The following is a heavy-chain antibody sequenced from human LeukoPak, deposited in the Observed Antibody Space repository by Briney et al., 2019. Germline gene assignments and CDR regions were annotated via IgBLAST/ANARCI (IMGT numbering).Heavy chain of an antibody. D-gene: IGHD4-11*01. Sequence: GASVKVSCKASGYTFTNYGVTWVRQAPGQGLEWMGWVNANTGNTNYAQNLRGRVTMTTDTATSTAYMELRSLRSDDTAVYYCARAGTRGSNPFYYYGMDVWGQGTTVTVSS. V-gene: IGHV1-18*01. CDR1: GYTFTNYG. CDR2: VNANTGNT. CDR3: ARAGTRGSNPFYYYGMDV. J-gene: IGHJ6*02.